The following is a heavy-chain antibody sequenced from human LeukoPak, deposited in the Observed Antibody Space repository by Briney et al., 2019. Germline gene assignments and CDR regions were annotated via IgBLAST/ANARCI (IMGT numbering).Heavy chain of an antibody. V-gene: IGHV3-30*03. CDR3: ARYCSGGSCHGYDAFDI. Sequence: GGSLRLSCAASGFTFSSYGMHWVRQAPGKGLEWVAVISYDGSNKYYADSVKGRFTISRDNSKNTLYLQMNGLRAEDTAVYYCARYCSGGSCHGYDAFDIWGQGTMVTVSS. CDR1: GFTFSSYG. CDR2: ISYDGSNK. J-gene: IGHJ3*02. D-gene: IGHD2-15*01.